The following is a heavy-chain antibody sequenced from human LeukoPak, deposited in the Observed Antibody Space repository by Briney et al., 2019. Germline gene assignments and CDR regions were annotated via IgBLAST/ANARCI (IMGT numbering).Heavy chain of an antibody. CDR2: ISGSGGST. V-gene: IGHV3-23*01. J-gene: IGHJ4*02. D-gene: IGHD6-19*01. CDR1: GFTFSSYA. Sequence: PGGSLRLSCAASGFTFSSYAMSWVRQAPGKGLEWVSAISGSGGSTYYADSVKGRFTISRDNSKNTLYLQMNSLRAEDTAVYYCAKALYSSGWYDPSWSYYFDYWGQGTLVTVSS. CDR3: AKALYSSGWYDPSWSYYFDY.